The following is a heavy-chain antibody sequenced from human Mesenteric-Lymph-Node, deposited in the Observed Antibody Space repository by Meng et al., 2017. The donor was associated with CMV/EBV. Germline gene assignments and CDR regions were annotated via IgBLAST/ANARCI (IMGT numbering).Heavy chain of an antibody. V-gene: IGHV3-74*01. J-gene: IGHJ4*02. CDR1: GFTFTSNW. D-gene: IGHD2/OR15-2a*01. Sequence: GESLKISCAASGFTFTSNWMHWVRQAPGKGLVWVSCINSDGRSTTYADSVKGRFTISRDNAKNTLYLQMNSLRAEDTAVYYCARVVIGGYWGQGTLVTVSS. CDR2: INSDGRST. CDR3: ARVVIGGY.